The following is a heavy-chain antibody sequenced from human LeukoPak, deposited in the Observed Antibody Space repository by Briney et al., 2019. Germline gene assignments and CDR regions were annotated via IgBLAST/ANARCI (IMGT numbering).Heavy chain of an antibody. CDR1: GGSISSSSYF. CDR3: ARDYAFDI. Sequence: PSETLSLTCTVSGGSISSSSYFWGWIRQPPGKGLEWIGSIYYSGSTYYNPSLKSRVTISVDTSKNQFSLKLSSVTAADTAVYYCARDYAFDIWGQGTMVTVSS. CDR2: IYYSGST. J-gene: IGHJ3*02. V-gene: IGHV4-39*02.